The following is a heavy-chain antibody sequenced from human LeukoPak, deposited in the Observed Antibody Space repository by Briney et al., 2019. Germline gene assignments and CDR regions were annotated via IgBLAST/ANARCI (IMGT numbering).Heavy chain of an antibody. D-gene: IGHD5-18*01. CDR3: ARARRGYSYGPGNYFDY. J-gene: IGHJ4*02. CDR2: INHSGST. V-gene: IGHV4-34*01. CDR1: GGSFSGYY. Sequence: PSETLSLTCAVYGGSFSGYYWSWIRQPPGKGLEWIGEINHSGSTNYNPSLKSRVTISVDTSKNQFSLKLSSVTAADTAVYYCARARRGYSYGPGNYFDYWGQGTLVTVSS.